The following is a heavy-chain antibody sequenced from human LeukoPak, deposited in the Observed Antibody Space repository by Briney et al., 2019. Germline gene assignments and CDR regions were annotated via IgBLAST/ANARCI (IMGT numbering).Heavy chain of an antibody. Sequence: SETLSLTCTVSGGSISSYYWSWIRQPAGKGLEWIGRIYTSGSTNYNPSLKSRVTMSVDTSKNQFSLKLSSVTAADTAVYYCARARRGYDFWSGYYDYYYYYMDVWGKGTTVTVSS. J-gene: IGHJ6*03. CDR1: GGSISSYY. CDR3: ARARRGYDFWSGYYDYYYYYMDV. V-gene: IGHV4-4*07. CDR2: IYTSGST. D-gene: IGHD3-3*01.